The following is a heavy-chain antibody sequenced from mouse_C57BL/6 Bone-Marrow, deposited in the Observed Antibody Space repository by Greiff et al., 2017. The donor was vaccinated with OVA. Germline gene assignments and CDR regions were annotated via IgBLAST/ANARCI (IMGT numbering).Heavy chain of an antibody. V-gene: IGHV2-2*01. J-gene: IGHJ4*01. CDR2: IWSGGST. D-gene: IGHD1-1*01. CDR1: GFSLTSYG. Sequence: VQGVESGPGLVQPSQSLSITCTVSGFSLTSYGVHWVRQSPGKGLEWLGVIWSGGSTDYNAAFISRLSISKDNSKSQVFFKMNSLQADDTAIYYCARTPHYYGSSDDYAMDYWGQGTSGTVST. CDR3: ARTPHYYGSSDDYAMDY.